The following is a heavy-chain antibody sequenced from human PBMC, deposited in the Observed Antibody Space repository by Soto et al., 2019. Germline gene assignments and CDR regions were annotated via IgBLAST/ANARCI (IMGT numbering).Heavy chain of an antibody. V-gene: IGHV2-5*02. Sequence: QITLKESGPTLVKPTQTLTLTYTFSGFSLSTSGVGVVWIRQPPGKALEWLGIIYWDDDKRYRPSLKSRLTTTXDXYKNQVVLTMTNMDPVDTGTYYCAHNLVAGTSWFDPWGQGTLVTVSS. CDR1: GFSLSTSGVG. D-gene: IGHD1-7*01. J-gene: IGHJ5*02. CDR2: IYWDDDK. CDR3: AHNLVAGTSWFDP.